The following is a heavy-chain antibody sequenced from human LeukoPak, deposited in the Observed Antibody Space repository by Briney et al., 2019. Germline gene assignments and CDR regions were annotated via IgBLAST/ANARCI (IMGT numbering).Heavy chain of an antibody. Sequence: ASVKVSCKASGYTFTSYYMHWVRQAPGQGLEWMGIINPSGGSTSYAQKFQGRVTMTRDTSTSTVYMELRSLRSDDTAVYYCARDETTYYDFWSGYYIWVYWGQGTLVTVSS. J-gene: IGHJ4*02. CDR2: INPSGGST. D-gene: IGHD3-3*01. V-gene: IGHV1-46*01. CDR3: ARDETTYYDFWSGYYIWVY. CDR1: GYTFTSYY.